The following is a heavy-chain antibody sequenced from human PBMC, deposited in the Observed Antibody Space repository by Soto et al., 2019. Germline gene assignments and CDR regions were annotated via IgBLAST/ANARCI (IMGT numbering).Heavy chain of an antibody. V-gene: IGHV1-69*06. CDR2: IIPLYGTV. D-gene: IGHD3-10*01. J-gene: IGHJ4*02. CDR3: ARVRVIRGVIPSHFGL. CDR1: VGTFNSYG. Sequence: QAHLAQSGAEVKKPGSSVTVSCKASVGTFNSYGISWVQQAPGQGLDWLGVIIPLYGTVNYAQKFQGRVSITADKSTSTAYMDLNSLRSDDTAVYYCARVRVIRGVIPSHFGLWGQGTQVTVSS.